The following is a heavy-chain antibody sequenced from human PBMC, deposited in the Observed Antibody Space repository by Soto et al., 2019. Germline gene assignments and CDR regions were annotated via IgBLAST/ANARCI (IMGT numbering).Heavy chain of an antibody. Sequence: GGSLRLSXANSGFPFSDYYMSWIRQAPGKGLEWLSHISPKSTYRNYADSVKGRFTISRDNTKSSLFLQMNSLGVEDTAVYYCARGGGGGLFEHWGQGVLVTVSS. D-gene: IGHD2-21*01. CDR1: GFPFSDYY. J-gene: IGHJ4*02. CDR2: ISPKSTYR. V-gene: IGHV3-11*06. CDR3: ARGGGGGLFEH.